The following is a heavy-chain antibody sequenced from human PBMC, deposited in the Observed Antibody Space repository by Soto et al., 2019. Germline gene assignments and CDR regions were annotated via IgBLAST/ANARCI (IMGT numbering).Heavy chain of an antibody. CDR3: AKDRPNYYGSEGAYWKVGGDY. D-gene: IGHD3-10*01. CDR2: ITGNGAYT. V-gene: IGHV3-23*01. J-gene: IGHJ4*02. CDR1: GFSFSAYA. Sequence: PGGSLRLSCAPSGFSFSAYAMSWVRQAPGKGLEWVASITGNGAYTFYVDSVKGRFTISRDNSKNALYLQMDSLRAEDTAVYYCAKDRPNYYGSEGAYWKVGGDYWGQGTLVTVSS.